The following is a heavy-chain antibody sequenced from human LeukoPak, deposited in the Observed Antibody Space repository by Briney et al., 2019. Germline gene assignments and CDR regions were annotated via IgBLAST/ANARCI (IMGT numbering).Heavy chain of an antibody. CDR2: ISGSGDST. CDR1: GFTFSSYA. Sequence: PGGSLRLSCAASGFTFSSYAMSWVRQAPGKGLEWVSAISGSGDSTYYADSVKGRFTISRDNTKNTLYLQMNSLRAEDTAVYYCAKDPQYSSGYSNYWGQGTLVTVSS. J-gene: IGHJ4*02. CDR3: AKDPQYSSGYSNY. D-gene: IGHD3-22*01. V-gene: IGHV3-23*01.